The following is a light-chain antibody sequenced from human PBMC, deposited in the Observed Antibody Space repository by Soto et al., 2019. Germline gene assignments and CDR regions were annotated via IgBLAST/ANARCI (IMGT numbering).Light chain of an antibody. CDR3: QQYGTRVN. J-gene: IGKJ4*01. V-gene: IGKV3-20*01. CDR2: GAS. CDR1: QSVSSSY. Sequence: EIVLTQSPGTLSLSPGERATLSCRASQSVSSSYLAWYQQKPGQAPRLLIYGASSRATGIPDRFSGSGSGTDFTLTISRLEPEDFAVYYCQQYGTRVNFGGGTKVEIK.